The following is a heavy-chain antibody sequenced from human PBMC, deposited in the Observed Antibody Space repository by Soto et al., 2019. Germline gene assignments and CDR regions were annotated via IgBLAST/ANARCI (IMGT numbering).Heavy chain of an antibody. CDR1: GGSFRGYY. J-gene: IGHJ4*02. V-gene: IGHV4-34*01. CDR2: INHSGST. CDR3: ARGLYCSSTSCYFIRDY. D-gene: IGHD2-2*01. Sequence: SETLSLTCAVYGGSFRGYYWGWIRQPPGKGLEWIGEINHSGSTNYNPSLKSRVTISVDTSKNQFSLKLSSVTAADTAVYYCARGLYCSSTSCYFIRDYWGQGTLVTVSS.